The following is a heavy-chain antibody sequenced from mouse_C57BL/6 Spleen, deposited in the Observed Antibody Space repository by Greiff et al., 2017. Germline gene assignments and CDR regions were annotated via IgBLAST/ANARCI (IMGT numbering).Heavy chain of an antibody. CDR2: IDPETGGT. Sequence: QVQLQQSGAELVRPGASVTLSCKASGYTFTDYEMHWVKQTPVHGLEWIGAIDPETGGTAYNQKFKGKAILTADKSSSTAYMELRSLTSEDSAVYYCTRFYDGYSGYFDGWGTGTTVTVSS. D-gene: IGHD2-3*01. J-gene: IGHJ1*03. V-gene: IGHV1-15*01. CDR1: GYTFTDYE. CDR3: TRFYDGYSGYFDG.